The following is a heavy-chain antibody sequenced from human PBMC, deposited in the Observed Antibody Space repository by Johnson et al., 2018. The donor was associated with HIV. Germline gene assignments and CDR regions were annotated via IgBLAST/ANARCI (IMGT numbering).Heavy chain of an antibody. D-gene: IGHD3-22*01. V-gene: IGHV3-11*04. J-gene: IGHJ3*02. CDR2: ISNSGNSI. CDR1: GFTFSDYY. Sequence: QVQLVESGGVVVQPGGSLRLSCAASGFTFSDYYMSWIRQAPGKGLEWVSYISNSGNSIYYADSVKGRFTISRDNAKNSLYLQMNSLRAEDTAVYYCARDYTLYDSSGPALNDAFDIWGQGTMVTVSS. CDR3: ARDYTLYDSSGPALNDAFDI.